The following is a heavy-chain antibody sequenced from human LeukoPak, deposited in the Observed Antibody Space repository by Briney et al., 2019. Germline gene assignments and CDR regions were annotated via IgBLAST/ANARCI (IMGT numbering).Heavy chain of an antibody. D-gene: IGHD2-2*01. V-gene: IGHV1-69*06. Sequence: SVKVSCKASGGTFSSYAISWVRQAPGQGLEWMGGVIPIFGTANYAQKFQGRVTITADKSTSTAYMELRSLRSDDTAVYYCARDCVSSKYYYYMDVWGKGTTVTISS. J-gene: IGHJ6*03. CDR3: ARDCVSSKYYYYMDV. CDR2: VIPIFGTA. CDR1: GGTFSSYA.